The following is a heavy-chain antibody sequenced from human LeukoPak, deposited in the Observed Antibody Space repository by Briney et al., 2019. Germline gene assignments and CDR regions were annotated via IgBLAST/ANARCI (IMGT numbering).Heavy chain of an antibody. CDR2: VYGNGDT. Sequence: PETLSLTCSLPRGPATRSAYYWVWARQSPGTGLEWLGSVYGNGDTYYNPSFESRVTIAIETSKNQFSLKMTSVTAADTAVYFCTSRGFRLPLDAFDVWGQGTRVAVSS. V-gene: IGHV4-39*01. CDR3: TSRGFRLPLDAFDV. CDR1: RGPATRSAYY. J-gene: IGHJ3*01.